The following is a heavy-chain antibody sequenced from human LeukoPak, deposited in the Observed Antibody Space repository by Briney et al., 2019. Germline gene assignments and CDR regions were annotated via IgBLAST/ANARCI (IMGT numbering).Heavy chain of an antibody. D-gene: IGHD3-22*01. Sequence: PSETLSLTCTVSGGSISSSSYYWGWIRQPPGKGLEWIGSIYYSGSTYYNPSLKSRVTISVDTSKNQFSLKLSSVTAADTAVYYCARFASGYRSKSFDYWGQGTLVTVSS. CDR3: ARFASGYRSKSFDY. V-gene: IGHV4-39*01. CDR2: IYYSGST. CDR1: GGSISSSSYY. J-gene: IGHJ4*02.